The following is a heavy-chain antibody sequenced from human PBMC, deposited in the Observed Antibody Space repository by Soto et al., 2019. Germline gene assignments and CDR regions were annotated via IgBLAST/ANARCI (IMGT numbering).Heavy chain of an antibody. CDR1: GGSISSGGYY. CDR2: IYYSGST. V-gene: IGHV4-31*03. CDR3: ARVDIVATYYMDV. J-gene: IGHJ6*03. Sequence: PSETLSLTCTVSGGSISSGGYYWSWIRQHPGKGLEWIGYIYYSGSTYYNQSLKSRVTISVDTSKNQFSLKLSSVTAADTAVYYCARVDIVATYYMDVWGKGTTVTVSS. D-gene: IGHD5-12*01.